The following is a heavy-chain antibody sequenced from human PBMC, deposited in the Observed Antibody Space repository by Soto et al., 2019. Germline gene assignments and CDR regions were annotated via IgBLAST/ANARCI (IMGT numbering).Heavy chain of an antibody. CDR1: GYTFTAYY. J-gene: IGHJ4*02. Sequence: QVQLVQSGSEVKKPGASVKVSCKASGYTFTAYYMHWVRQAPGQGLEWMGWINPNSGTTGYAQKFQGRVALTRDTSISTAYMELSRLSSDDTAMYYCAKASPVTGGSSRSLPNDYWGQGTLVTVSS. D-gene: IGHD6-19*01. CDR2: INPNSGTT. V-gene: IGHV1-2*02. CDR3: AKASPVTGGSSRSLPNDY.